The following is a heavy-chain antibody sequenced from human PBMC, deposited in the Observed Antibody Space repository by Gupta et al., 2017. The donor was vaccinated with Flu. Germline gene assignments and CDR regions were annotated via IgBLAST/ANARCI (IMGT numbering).Heavy chain of an antibody. J-gene: IGHJ6*03. CDR2: IISNFGTT. V-gene: IGHV1-69*01. CDR1: GGTFSTFS. Sequence: QVQLVQSGPEVKKPGSSVKVSCRASGGTFSTFSISWVRQAPGQGLEWMGGIISNFGTTNYAQKFQGRVTITADESTSTAYMELSSLKSEDTAVYFCAHSVVGGTQYFYYYMDVWGEGTTVTVSS. D-gene: IGHD1-26*01. CDR3: AHSVVGGTQYFYYYMDV.